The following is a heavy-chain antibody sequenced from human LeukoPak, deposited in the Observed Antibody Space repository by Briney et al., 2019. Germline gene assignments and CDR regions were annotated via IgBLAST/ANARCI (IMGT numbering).Heavy chain of an antibody. CDR3: ARVDIVVVPAAIATGWFDP. J-gene: IGHJ5*02. Sequence: ASVKVSCKASGYTLTSYGISWVRQAHGQGLEWMGWISAYNGNTNYAQKLQGRVTMTTDTSTSTAYMELRSLRSDDTAVYYCARVDIVVVPAAIATGWFDPWGQGTLVTVSS. V-gene: IGHV1-18*01. CDR1: GYTLTSYG. CDR2: ISAYNGNT. D-gene: IGHD2-2*02.